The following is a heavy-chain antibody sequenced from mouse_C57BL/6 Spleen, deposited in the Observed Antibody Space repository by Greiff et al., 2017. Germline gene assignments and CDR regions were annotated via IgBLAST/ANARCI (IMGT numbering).Heavy chain of an antibody. CDR3: TRSDYGGGFAY. CDR1: GYTFTDYE. J-gene: IGHJ3*01. Sequence: QVQLQQSGAELVRPGASVTLSCKASGYTFTDYEMHWVKQTPVHGLEWIGAIDPETGGTAYNQKFKGKAILTAYKSSSTAYMELRSLTSEDSAVYYCTRSDYGGGFAYWGQGTLVTVSA. D-gene: IGHD2-4*01. CDR2: IDPETGGT. V-gene: IGHV1-15*01.